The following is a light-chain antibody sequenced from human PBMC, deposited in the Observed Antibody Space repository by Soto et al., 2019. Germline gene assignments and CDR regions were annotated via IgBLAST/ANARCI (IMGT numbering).Light chain of an antibody. Sequence: EIVLTQSPGTLSLSPGERATLSCRASQSVSSRYFAWYQQKPGQAPRLLIYDASTRATGIPARFSGSGSGTEFTLTISSLQSEDFAVYYCQQYNNWRTFGQGTKVDIK. CDR1: QSVSSRY. CDR2: DAS. J-gene: IGKJ1*01. CDR3: QQYNNWRT. V-gene: IGKV3-15*01.